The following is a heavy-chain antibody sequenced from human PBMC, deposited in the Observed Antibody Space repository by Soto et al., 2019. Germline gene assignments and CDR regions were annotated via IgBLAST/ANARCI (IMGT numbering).Heavy chain of an antibody. D-gene: IGHD3-10*01. CDR2: INHSGST. J-gene: IGHJ4*02. CDR1: VGSFSGYY. Sequence: TLSLTCAVYVGSFSGYYCSWIRQPPGKGLEWIGEINHSGSTNYNPSLKSRVTISVDTSKNQFSLKLSSVTAADTAVYYCARRGSGSYDYWGQGTLVTVSS. V-gene: IGHV4-34*01. CDR3: ARRGSGSYDY.